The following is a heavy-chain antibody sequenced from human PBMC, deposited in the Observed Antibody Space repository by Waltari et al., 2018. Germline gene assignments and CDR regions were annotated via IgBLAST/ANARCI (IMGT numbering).Heavy chain of an antibody. CDR1: GFTFSSYA. D-gene: IGHD1-26*01. V-gene: IGHV3-23*01. Sequence: EVQLLESGGGLVQPGGSLRLSCAASGFTFSSYAMSWFRPAPGKGLEWVSGIRGSGGSTYYADSVNGRFTISRDNSKNTLYLQMNSLRAEDTAVYYCAKGSIVGAYRAVNWGQGTLVTVSS. J-gene: IGHJ4*02. CDR3: AKGSIVGAYRAVN. CDR2: IRGSGGST.